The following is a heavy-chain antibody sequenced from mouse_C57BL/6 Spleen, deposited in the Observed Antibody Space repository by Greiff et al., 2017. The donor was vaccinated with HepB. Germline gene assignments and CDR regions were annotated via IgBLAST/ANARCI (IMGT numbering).Heavy chain of an antibody. V-gene: IGHV1-72*01. CDR2: IDPNSGGT. D-gene: IGHD1-1*01. J-gene: IGHJ2*01. Sequence: QVQLQQSGAELVKPGASVKLSCKASGYTFTSYWMHWVKQRPGRGLEWIGRIDPNSGGTKYNEKFKSKATLTVDKPSSTAYMQLSSLTSEDSAVYYCANTDGSSYGLLYFDYWGQGTTLTVSS. CDR3: ANTDGSSYGLLYFDY. CDR1: GYTFTSYW.